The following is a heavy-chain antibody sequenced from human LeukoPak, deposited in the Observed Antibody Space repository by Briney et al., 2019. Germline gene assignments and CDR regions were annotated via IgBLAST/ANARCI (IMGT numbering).Heavy chain of an antibody. Sequence: GESLKISCKGSGYSFTSYWIGWVRQMPGKGLEWMGIIYPGDSDTRYGPSFQGQVTISADKSISTAYLQWSSLKASDTAMYYCARHTGGWFTSVHYFDYWGQGTLVTVSS. D-gene: IGHD6-19*01. CDR1: GYSFTSYW. V-gene: IGHV5-51*01. CDR2: IYPGDSDT. J-gene: IGHJ4*02. CDR3: ARHTGGWFTSVHYFDY.